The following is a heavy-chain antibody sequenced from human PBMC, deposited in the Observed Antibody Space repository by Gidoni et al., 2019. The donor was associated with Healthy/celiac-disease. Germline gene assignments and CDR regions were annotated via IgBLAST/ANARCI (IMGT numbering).Heavy chain of an antibody. J-gene: IGHJ4*02. CDR1: GFTFTSSA. Sequence: QMQLVQSGPEVKKPGTSVKVSCKASGFTFTSSAVQWVRQARGQRLEWIGWIVVGSGNTNYAQKFQERVTITRDMSTSTAYMELSSLRSEDTAVYYCAAGLMTTGTFDYWGQGTLVTVSS. CDR3: AAGLMTTGTFDY. D-gene: IGHD4-17*01. CDR2: IVVGSGNT. V-gene: IGHV1-58*01.